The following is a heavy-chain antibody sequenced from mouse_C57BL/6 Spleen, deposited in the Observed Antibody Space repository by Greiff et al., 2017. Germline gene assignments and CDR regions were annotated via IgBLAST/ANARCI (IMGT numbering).Heavy chain of an antibody. Sequence: QVQLQQPGAELVRPGSSVKLSCKASGYTFTSYWMDWVKQRPGQGLEWIGNIYPSDSETHYNQKFKDKATLTVDKSSSTAYMQLSSLTAEDSAVYYCARGGGAMDYWGKGTSVTVSS. CDR3: ARGGGAMDY. CDR2: IYPSDSET. CDR1: GYTFTSYW. J-gene: IGHJ4*01. V-gene: IGHV1-61*01.